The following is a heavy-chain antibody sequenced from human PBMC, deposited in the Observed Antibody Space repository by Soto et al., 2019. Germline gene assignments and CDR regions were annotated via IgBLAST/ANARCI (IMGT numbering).Heavy chain of an antibody. J-gene: IGHJ6*02. CDR2: ISAYNGNT. CDR1: GYSFTSWV. V-gene: IGHV1-18*01. Sequence: GVSVKVCGKASGYSFTSWVLSSVRQAPGQRLAWMASISAYNGNTNYAQKLQGRVTMTTDTSTSTAYMELRSLRSDDTAVYYCARNDGLYYYYGMDVWGQGTTVPVSS. CDR3: ARNDGLYYYYGMDV. D-gene: IGHD1-1*01.